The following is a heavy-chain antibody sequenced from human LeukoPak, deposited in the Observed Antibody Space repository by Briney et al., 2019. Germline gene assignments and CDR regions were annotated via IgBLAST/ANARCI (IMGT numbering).Heavy chain of an antibody. V-gene: IGHV3-21*01. Sequence: GGSLRLSCAASGFTFTSYNMNWVRQAPGKGLEWVSSISSSSTYVYYADSVKGRFTISRDNAKISLYLQMNSLGAEDTAVYYCARDLRDSYGFFAFDYWGQGTLVTVSS. CDR3: ARDLRDSYGFFAFDY. CDR2: ISSSSTYV. D-gene: IGHD5-18*01. J-gene: IGHJ4*02. CDR1: GFTFTSYN.